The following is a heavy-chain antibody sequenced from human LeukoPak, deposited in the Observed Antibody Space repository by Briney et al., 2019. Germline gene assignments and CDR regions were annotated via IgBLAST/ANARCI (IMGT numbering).Heavy chain of an antibody. CDR1: GGSFSGYY. V-gene: IGHV4-34*01. CDR2: INHSGTT. D-gene: IGHD5-12*01. J-gene: IGHJ5*02. CDR3: ARAIPKGLRNWFDP. Sequence: PSETLSLTCAVYGGSFSGYYWSWIRQPPGKGLEWIGEINHSGTTNYNPSLKSRVTISVDTSKNQFSLKLSSVTAADTAVYYCARAIPKGLRNWFDPWGQGTLVTVSS.